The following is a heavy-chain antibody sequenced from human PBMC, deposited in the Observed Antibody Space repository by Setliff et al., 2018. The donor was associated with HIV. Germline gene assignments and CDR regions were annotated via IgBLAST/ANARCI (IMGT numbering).Heavy chain of an antibody. CDR1: GFAFRNYI. CDR3: ARGRRVSSNYYYYYYMDF. J-gene: IGHJ6*03. Sequence: GSLRLSCAAPGFAFRNYIFHWVRQAPGKGLEWVAIISSDGSDKNYADSVKGRFTVSRDNSKNTLFLQMNSLGAEDTAVYYCARGRRVSSNYYYYYYMDFWGQGTLVTVSS. V-gene: IGHV3-30*07. D-gene: IGHD2-2*01. CDR2: ISSDGSDK.